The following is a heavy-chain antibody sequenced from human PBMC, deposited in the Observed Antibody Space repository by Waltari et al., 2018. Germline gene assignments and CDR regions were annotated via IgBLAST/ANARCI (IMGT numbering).Heavy chain of an antibody. CDR2: ISYDGTKN. CDR3: ARSGGPRYYYDSGSYCDY. Sequence: QVQLVESGGGVVQPGRSLRLSCAASGFPFNNYAMPWVRQAPGKGLEWVAIISYDGTKNNYADSVKGRFTISRDNSKKTVFLQMVSLRAEDTAIYYCARSGGPRYYYDSGSYCDYWGQGTLVTVSS. D-gene: IGHD3-10*01. V-gene: IGHV3-30*01. J-gene: IGHJ4*02. CDR1: GFPFNNYA.